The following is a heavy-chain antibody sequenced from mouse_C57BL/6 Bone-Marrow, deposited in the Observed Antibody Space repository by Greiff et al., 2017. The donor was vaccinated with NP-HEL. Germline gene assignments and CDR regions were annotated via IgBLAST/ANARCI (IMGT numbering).Heavy chain of an antibody. J-gene: IGHJ2*01. CDR1: GYTFTDYY. V-gene: IGHV1-76*01. CDR2: IYPGSGNA. D-gene: IGHD1-1*01. Sequence: QVQLHQSGAELVRPGASVKLSCKASGYTFTDYYINWVKQRPGQGLEWIARIYPGSGNAYYNEKFKGKATLTAEQSSSTAYMQLSSLTSEDSAVYFCSRTGVARGDYWGQGTTLTVSS. CDR3: SRTGVARGDY.